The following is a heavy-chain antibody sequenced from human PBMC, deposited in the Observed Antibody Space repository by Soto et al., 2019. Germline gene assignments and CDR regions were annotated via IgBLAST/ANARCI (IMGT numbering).Heavy chain of an antibody. CDR3: AGGPTPLLAH. Sequence: GESMKSSCKASGYTFASYWIAWVRQMPGKGLEWMGIIYPADSDTRYNPSFQGQVTISADKSITTAYLQWSSLKASDSAMYYCAGGPTPLLAHCGQGTLVTVSS. J-gene: IGHJ1*01. CDR1: GYTFASYW. V-gene: IGHV5-51*01. CDR2: IYPADSDT. D-gene: IGHD1-26*01.